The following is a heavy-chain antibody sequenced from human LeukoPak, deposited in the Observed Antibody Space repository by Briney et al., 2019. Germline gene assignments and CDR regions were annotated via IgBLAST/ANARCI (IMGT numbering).Heavy chain of an antibody. Sequence: GGSLRLSCAASGFTFSSYWMSWVRQAPGKGLEWVANIKQDGSEKYYMDSVKGRFTISRDNAKNSLYLQMNSLRAEDTAVYYCAREVGYYYFDYWGQGTLVTVSS. CDR2: IKQDGSEK. D-gene: IGHD1-26*01. CDR1: GFTFSSYW. J-gene: IGHJ4*02. V-gene: IGHV3-7*01. CDR3: AREVGYYYFDY.